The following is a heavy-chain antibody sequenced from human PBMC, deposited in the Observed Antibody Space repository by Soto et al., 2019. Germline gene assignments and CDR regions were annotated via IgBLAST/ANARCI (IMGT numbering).Heavy chain of an antibody. CDR2: ISSSGSTI. Sequence: GGSLRLSXAASGFTFSSYEMNWVRQAPGKGLEWVSYISSSGSTIYYADSVKGRFTISRDNAKNSLYLQMNSLRAEDTAVYYCAPVRDGYNREYWGQGTLVTVS. CDR3: APVRDGYNREY. CDR1: GFTFSSYE. J-gene: IGHJ4*02. V-gene: IGHV3-48*03. D-gene: IGHD5-12*01.